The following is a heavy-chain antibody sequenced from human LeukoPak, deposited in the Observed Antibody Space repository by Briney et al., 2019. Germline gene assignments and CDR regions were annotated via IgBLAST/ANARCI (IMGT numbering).Heavy chain of an antibody. J-gene: IGHJ4*02. CDR1: GFTFSSYS. CDR3: ARSNSFDY. Sequence: GWSLRLSCAASGFTFSSYSMNWVRQAPGNGLEWVSYISSGSSIYYADSVKGRFTISRDNAKNSLFLQMNSLRDEDAAVYYCARSNSFDYWGQGTLVTVSS. D-gene: IGHD2-21*01. V-gene: IGHV3-48*02. CDR2: ISSGSSI.